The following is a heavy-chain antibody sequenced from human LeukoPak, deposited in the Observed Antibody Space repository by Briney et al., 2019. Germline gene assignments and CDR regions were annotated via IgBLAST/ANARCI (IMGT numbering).Heavy chain of an antibody. CDR1: GFTFSSYS. Sequence: GGSLRLSCAASGFTFSSYSMNWVRQAPGKRLEWVSSISSSSSYIYYADSVKGRFTISRDNAKNSLYLQMNSLRAEDTAVYYCAREALDDSSGYSYFDYWGQGTLVTVSS. V-gene: IGHV3-21*01. CDR2: ISSSSSYI. J-gene: IGHJ4*02. CDR3: AREALDDSSGYSYFDY. D-gene: IGHD3-22*01.